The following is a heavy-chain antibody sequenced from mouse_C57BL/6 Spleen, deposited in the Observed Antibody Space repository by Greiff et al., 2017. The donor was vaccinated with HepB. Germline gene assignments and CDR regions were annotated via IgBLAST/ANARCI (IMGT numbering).Heavy chain of an antibody. CDR2: INPSTGGT. J-gene: IGHJ3*01. V-gene: IGHV1-42*01. CDR3: ARPVYLRGFAY. Sequence: VQLQQSGPELVKPGASVKISCKASGYSFTGYYMNWVKQSPEKSLEWIGEINPSTGGTTYNQKFKAKATLTVDKSSSTAYMQLKSLTSEDSAVYYCARPVYLRGFAYWGQGTLVTVSA. CDR1: GYSFTGYY. D-gene: IGHD5-1*01.